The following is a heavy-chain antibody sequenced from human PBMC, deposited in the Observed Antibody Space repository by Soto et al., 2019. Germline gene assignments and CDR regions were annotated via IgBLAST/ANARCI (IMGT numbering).Heavy chain of an antibody. D-gene: IGHD3-3*01. CDR2: ISGSGGST. J-gene: IGHJ4*02. V-gene: IGHV3-23*01. Sequence: GGSLRLSCAASGFTFSSYAMSWVRQAPGKGLEWVSAISGSGGSTYYADSVKGRFTISRDNSKNTLYLQMNSLRAEDTAVYYCAKVDYDFWSGYYLFDYWGQGTLVTVSS. CDR3: AKVDYDFWSGYYLFDY. CDR1: GFTFSSYA.